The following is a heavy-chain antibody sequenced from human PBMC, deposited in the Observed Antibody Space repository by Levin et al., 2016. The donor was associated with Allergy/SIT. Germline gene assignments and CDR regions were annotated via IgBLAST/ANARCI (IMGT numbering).Heavy chain of an antibody. CDR3: ARDLEGDYGDHGTFDY. V-gene: IGHV1-69*04. CDR1: GGTFSSYA. Sequence: SVKVSCKASGGTFSSYAISWVRQAPGQGLEWMGRIIPILGIANYAQKFQGRVTITADKSTSTAYMELSSLRSEDTAVYYCARDLEGDYGDHGTFDYWGQGTLVTVSS. CDR2: IIPILGIA. D-gene: IGHD4-17*01. J-gene: IGHJ4*02.